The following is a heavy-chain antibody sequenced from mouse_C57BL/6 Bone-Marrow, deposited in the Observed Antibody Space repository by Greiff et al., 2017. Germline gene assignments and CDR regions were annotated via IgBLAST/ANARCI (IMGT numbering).Heavy chain of an antibody. Sequence: QVQLQQSGAELVKPGASVKLSCKASGYSFTSYWMHWVKQRPGQGLEWIGLIQPNSGSNNYNEKFMSKATLTVDKSSSTAYLLLSSLTSEDAAVYYCSRSYYYGSAWFAYWGQGTLVTVSA. CDR3: SRSYYYGSAWFAY. CDR1: GYSFTSYW. J-gene: IGHJ3*01. V-gene: IGHV1-64*01. CDR2: IQPNSGSN. D-gene: IGHD1-1*01.